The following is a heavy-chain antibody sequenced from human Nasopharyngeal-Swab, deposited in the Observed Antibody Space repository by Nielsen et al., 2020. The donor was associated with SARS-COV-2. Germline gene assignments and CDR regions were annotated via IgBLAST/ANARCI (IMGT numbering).Heavy chain of an antibody. V-gene: IGHV4-59*13. Sequence: SETLSFTCTVSGGSISSYYWSWIRQPPGKGLEWIGYIYYSGSTNYNPSLKSRVTMSVDTSKNQFSLKLSSVTGADTAVYYCATTPGYTSSPNAFDIWGQGTMVTVSS. D-gene: IGHD6-13*01. CDR2: IYYSGST. J-gene: IGHJ3*02. CDR1: GGSISSYY. CDR3: ATTPGYTSSPNAFDI.